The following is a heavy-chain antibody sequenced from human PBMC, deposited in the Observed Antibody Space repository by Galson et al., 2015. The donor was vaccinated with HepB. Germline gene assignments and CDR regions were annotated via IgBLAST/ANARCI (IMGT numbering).Heavy chain of an antibody. CDR3: ARVKSLGSGWYQGYFQH. V-gene: IGHV1-69*13. J-gene: IGHJ1*01. CDR2: IIPIFGTA. Sequence: SVKVSCKASGGTFSSYAISWVRQAPGQGLEWMGGIIPIFGTANYAQKFQGRVTITADESTSTAYMELSSLRSEDTAVYYCARVKSLGSGWYQGYFQHWGQGTLVTVSS. D-gene: IGHD6-19*01. CDR1: GGTFSSYA.